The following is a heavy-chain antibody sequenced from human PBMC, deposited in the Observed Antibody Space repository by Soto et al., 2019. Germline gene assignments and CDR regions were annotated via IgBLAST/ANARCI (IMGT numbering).Heavy chain of an antibody. V-gene: IGHV1-8*01. CDR1: GYTFTKHD. D-gene: IGHD3-3*01. CDR3: ARGQHYDFWSGYNWFDP. CDR2: MNSNTGNT. J-gene: IGHJ5*02. Sequence: GASVKVSCKASGYTFTKHDINWVRQATGHGLEWMGWMNSNTGNTVYAQKFQGRVTMTRNTSITTAYMELSSLRSDDTAVYYCARGQHYDFWSGYNWFDPWGRGTLVTVSS.